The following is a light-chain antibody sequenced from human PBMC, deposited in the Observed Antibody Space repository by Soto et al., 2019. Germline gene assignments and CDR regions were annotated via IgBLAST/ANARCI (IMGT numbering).Light chain of an antibody. CDR3: QQYNTWLWT. CDR2: GAS. Sequence: VVMTQSPATLSVSPGERATLSCRASQSVKANLAWYQQKPGRAPRLLIHGASNRATGIPARFSGSGFGTEFILTISSLQSEDFAVYYCQQYNTWLWTFGQGTKVEI. V-gene: IGKV3-15*01. J-gene: IGKJ1*01. CDR1: QSVKAN.